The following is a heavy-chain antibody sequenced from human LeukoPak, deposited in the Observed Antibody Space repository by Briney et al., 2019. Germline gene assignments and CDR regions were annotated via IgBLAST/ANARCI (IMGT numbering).Heavy chain of an antibody. Sequence: ASVKVSCKASGYTFTGYYMHWVRQAPGQGLEWMEWINPNSGGTNYAQKFQGWVTMTRDTSISTAYMELSRLRSDDTAVYYCARGGSSHSDPYYFDYWGQGTLVTVSS. CDR3: ARGGSSHSDPYYFDY. V-gene: IGHV1-2*04. D-gene: IGHD2-15*01. CDR2: INPNSGGT. CDR1: GYTFTGYY. J-gene: IGHJ4*02.